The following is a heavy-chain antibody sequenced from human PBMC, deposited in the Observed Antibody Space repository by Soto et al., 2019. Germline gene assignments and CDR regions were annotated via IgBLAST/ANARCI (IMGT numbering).Heavy chain of an antibody. Sequence: SETLSLTCTVSGGSINLYYWSWIRQSPGKGLGWIGYVYYNGSTTYNPSLKSRVTISVHTSKNQFSLKLSSVTAADTAVYYCARARKGSGSDYYYHYGMDVWGKGTTVTVSS. CDR1: GGSINLYY. J-gene: IGHJ6*04. D-gene: IGHD3-3*01. CDR3: ARARKGSGSDYYYHYGMDV. V-gene: IGHV4-59*12. CDR2: VYYNGST.